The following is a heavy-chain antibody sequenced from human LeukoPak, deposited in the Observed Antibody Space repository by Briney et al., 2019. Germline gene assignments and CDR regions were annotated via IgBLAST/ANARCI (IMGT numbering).Heavy chain of an antibody. V-gene: IGHV3-7*01. D-gene: IGHD6-19*01. CDR3: ARDYSSGWYNYFDY. CDR1: GFTFSSYR. Sequence: GGSLRLSCAASGFTFSSYRMSWVRQAPGKGLEWVANIKQDGSEKYYVDSVKGRFTISRDNAKNSLYLQMNSLRAEDTAVYYCARDYSSGWYNYFDYWGQGTLVTVSS. CDR2: IKQDGSEK. J-gene: IGHJ4*02.